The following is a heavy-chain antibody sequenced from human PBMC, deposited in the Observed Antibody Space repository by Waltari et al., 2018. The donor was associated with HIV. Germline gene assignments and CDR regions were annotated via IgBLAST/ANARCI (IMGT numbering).Heavy chain of an antibody. J-gene: IGHJ4*02. CDR1: GFPFSTYA. Sequence: QVQLVESGGDVVQPGRSLRLSWAASGFPFSTYAMHWVRQAPGKGLEWVAFISYDGSSKYYAHSVKGRFTISRDNSKNTLYLQMNSLRAEDTAVYYCARGSPYFDYWGQGTLVTVSS. CDR3: ARGSPYFDY. V-gene: IGHV3-30*04. CDR2: ISYDGSSK. D-gene: IGHD3-10*01.